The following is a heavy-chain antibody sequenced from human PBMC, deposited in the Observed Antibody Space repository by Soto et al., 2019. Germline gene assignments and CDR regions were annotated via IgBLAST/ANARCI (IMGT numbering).Heavy chain of an antibody. V-gene: IGHV1-18*01. CDR2: ISAYNGNT. CDR1: GYTFTNFG. Sequence: QVQLVQSGAEVKKPGASVKVSCKTSGYTFTNFGLSWVRQAPGQGLEWMGWISAYNGNTNYAQNFQGRVTITTDTSTSTAYMELRSLGADDTAVYYGARGGTPIDYWGQGTLVTVSS. J-gene: IGHJ4*02. CDR3: ARGGTPIDY.